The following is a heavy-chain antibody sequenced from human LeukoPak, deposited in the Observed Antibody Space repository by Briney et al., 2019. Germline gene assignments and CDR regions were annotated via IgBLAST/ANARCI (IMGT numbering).Heavy chain of an antibody. V-gene: IGHV1-69*05. D-gene: IGHD3-22*01. Sequence: SVKVSCKASGGTLSSYAISWVRQAPGQGLEWMGGIIPISGTANYAQKFQGRVTITTDESTSTAYMELSSLRSEDTAVYYCARDPLPYYDSSGYRSYYYYMDVWGKGTTVTVSS. CDR1: GGTLSSYA. CDR3: ARDPLPYYDSSGYRSYYYYMDV. J-gene: IGHJ6*03. CDR2: IIPISGTA.